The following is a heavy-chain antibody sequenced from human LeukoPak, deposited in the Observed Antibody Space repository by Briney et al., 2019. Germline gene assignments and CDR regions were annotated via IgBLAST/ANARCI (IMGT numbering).Heavy chain of an antibody. Sequence: ASVKVSCKASGYTFTGYYMHWVRQAPGQGLEWMGWINPNSGGTNYAQKFQGRVTMTRDTSISTAYMELSRLRSDDTAVYYCAREFLEHCSGGSCYSPRAPPDYWGQGTLVTVSS. CDR1: GYTFTGYY. D-gene: IGHD2-15*01. J-gene: IGHJ4*02. V-gene: IGHV1-2*02. CDR2: INPNSGGT. CDR3: AREFLEHCSGGSCYSPRAPPDY.